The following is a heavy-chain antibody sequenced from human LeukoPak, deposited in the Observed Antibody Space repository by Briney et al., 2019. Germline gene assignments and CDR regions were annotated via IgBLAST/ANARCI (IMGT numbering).Heavy chain of an antibody. D-gene: IGHD3-3*01. CDR1: GFTFSDYY. Sequence: GGSLRLSCAASGFTFSDYYMSWIRQAPGKGLEWVGFIRSKAYGGTTEYAASVKGRFTISRDNAKNSLYLQMNSLRAEDTAVYYCARATHHYDFWSGYPYYFDYWGQGTLVTVSS. CDR2: IRSKAYGGTT. J-gene: IGHJ4*02. CDR3: ARATHHYDFWSGYPYYFDY. V-gene: IGHV3-71*01.